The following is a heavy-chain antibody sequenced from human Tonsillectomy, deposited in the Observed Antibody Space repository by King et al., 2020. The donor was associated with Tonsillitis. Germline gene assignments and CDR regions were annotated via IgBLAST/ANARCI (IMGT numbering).Heavy chain of an antibody. Sequence: QLVQSGGGVVQSGRSLRLSCAGSGFTFSNYGMHWVRQAPGKGLEWVALISYDGNNKYYADSVKGRFTISRDNSKNTLYLQMNSLRAEDTALYCCAKDEGAFDYWGQGTLVTVSS. D-gene: IGHD1-26*01. J-gene: IGHJ4*02. V-gene: IGHV3-30*18. CDR3: AKDEGAFDY. CDR1: GFTFSNYG. CDR2: ISYDGNNK.